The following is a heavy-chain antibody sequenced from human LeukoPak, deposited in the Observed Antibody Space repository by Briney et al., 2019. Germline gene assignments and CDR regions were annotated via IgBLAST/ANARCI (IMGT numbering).Heavy chain of an antibody. CDR2: ISSSSSYT. CDR3: ARDPLFYYGSGPGAFDI. D-gene: IGHD3-10*01. J-gene: IGHJ3*02. Sequence: GGSLRLSCAASGFTFSDYYMSWIRQAPGKGLEWVSYISSSSSYTNYADSVKGRSTISRDNAKNSLYLQMNSLRAEDTAVYYCARDPLFYYGSGPGAFDIWGQGTMVTVSS. CDR1: GFTFSDYY. V-gene: IGHV3-11*06.